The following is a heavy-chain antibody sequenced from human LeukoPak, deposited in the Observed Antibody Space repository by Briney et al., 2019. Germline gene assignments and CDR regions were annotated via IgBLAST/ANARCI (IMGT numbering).Heavy chain of an antibody. Sequence: GGSLRLSCAVSGFTFSHAWMSWVRQAPGKGLEWVGRIKSEVDGGTTDYAAPVKGRSTIARDDSKNTLYLQMNSLKSEDTAVYYCTTIRGFCGGRSCLGYWGQGTLVTVSS. D-gene: IGHD2-15*01. CDR1: GFTFSHAW. CDR3: TTIRGFCGGRSCLGY. J-gene: IGHJ4*02. V-gene: IGHV3-15*01. CDR2: IKSEVDGGTT.